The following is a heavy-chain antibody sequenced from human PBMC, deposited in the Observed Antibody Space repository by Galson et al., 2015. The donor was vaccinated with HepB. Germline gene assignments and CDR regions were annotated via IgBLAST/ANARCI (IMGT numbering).Heavy chain of an antibody. CDR2: IWTNEGNK. J-gene: IGHJ4*02. CDR1: GFSIGNYG. Sequence: SLRLSCAASGFSIGNYGMHWVRQAPGKGLEWVAVIWTNEGNKYYGDSVKGRFTVSRDNSKDTLYLQMNSLRAEDTAVYFCAKEWESWFDYWGQGTQVTVSS. D-gene: IGHD1-26*01. V-gene: IGHV3-33*03. CDR3: AKEWESWFDY.